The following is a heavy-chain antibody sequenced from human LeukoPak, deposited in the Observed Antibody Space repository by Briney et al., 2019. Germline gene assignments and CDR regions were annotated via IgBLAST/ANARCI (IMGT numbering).Heavy chain of an antibody. J-gene: IGHJ6*03. CDR1: GFTFSGYT. Sequence: GGSLRLSCAASGFTFSGYTLHWVRQAPGKGLEYVSAIISHGGSTHYADSVKGRFTVSRDNSKDTLYLQMDSLRAEDMAVYYCARITMGATSANFYYYFLDAWGKGTTVTVSS. CDR3: ARITMGATSANFYYYFLDA. V-gene: IGHV3-64*02. CDR2: IISHGGST. D-gene: IGHD3-3*01.